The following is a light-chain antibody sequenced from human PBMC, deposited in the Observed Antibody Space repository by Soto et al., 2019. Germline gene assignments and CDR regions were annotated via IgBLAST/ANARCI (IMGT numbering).Light chain of an antibody. J-gene: IGKJ5*01. CDR2: DAS. CDR3: QQRSNWPIT. V-gene: IGKV3-11*01. CDR1: QSVRSY. Sequence: EIVLTQSPATLSLSPGERATLSCRASQSVRSYLVWYQQKPGQAPRLLIYDASNRATGIPARFSGSGSGTDFTLTISSLEPEDFAVYYGQQRSNWPITFGQGTRLEIK.